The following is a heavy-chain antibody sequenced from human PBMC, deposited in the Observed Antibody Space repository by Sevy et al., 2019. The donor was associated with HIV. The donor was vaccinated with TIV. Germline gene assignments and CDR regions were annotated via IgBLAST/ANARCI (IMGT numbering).Heavy chain of an antibody. Sequence: TLSLTCTVSGGSIRSYLWSWIRQPPGRGLEWIGYMYNTWSTNYNPSLKSRVTISLDTSKNQFSLKLSSVTAADTAVYYCARHQTTAVLYAFDLWGQGTMVTVSS. V-gene: IGHV4-59*08. CDR2: MYNTWST. CDR3: ARHQTTAVLYAFDL. D-gene: IGHD2-21*02. CDR1: GGSIRSYL. J-gene: IGHJ3*01.